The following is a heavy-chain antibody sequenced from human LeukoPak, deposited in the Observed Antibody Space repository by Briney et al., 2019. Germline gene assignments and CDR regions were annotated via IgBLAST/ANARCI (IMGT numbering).Heavy chain of an antibody. J-gene: IGHJ4*02. CDR3: ARQSPYYYDSSGYIDY. CDR2: IYPGDSDT. CDR1: GYSFTSYW. D-gene: IGHD3-22*01. V-gene: IGHV5-51*01. Sequence: GESLKISCKGSGYSFTSYWIGWVRQMPGKGLEWMGNIYPGDSDTRYSPSFQGQVTISADKSISTAYLQWSSLKASDTAMYYCARQSPYYYDSSGYIDYWGQGTLVTVSS.